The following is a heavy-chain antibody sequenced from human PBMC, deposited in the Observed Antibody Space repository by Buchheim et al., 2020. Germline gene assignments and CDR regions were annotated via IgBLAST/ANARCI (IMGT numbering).Heavy chain of an antibody. D-gene: IGHD2-15*01. V-gene: IGHV3-30*18. J-gene: IGHJ4*02. CDR2: ISYDGSNK. CDR3: VKALVAGYFDY. Sequence: QVQLVESGGGVVQPGRSLRLSCAASGFTFSSYGMHWVRQAPGKGLEWVAVISYDGSNKYYADSVKGRFTISRDNSKNTLYLQMNSLRAEDTAVYYCVKALVAGYFDYWGQGTL. CDR1: GFTFSSYG.